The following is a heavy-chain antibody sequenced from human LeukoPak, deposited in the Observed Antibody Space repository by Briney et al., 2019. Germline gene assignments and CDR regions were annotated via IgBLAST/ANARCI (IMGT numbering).Heavy chain of an antibody. CDR2: IYYSGST. V-gene: IGHV4-59*01. Sequence: SETLSLTCTVSGGSISSYYWSWIRQPPGKGLEWIGYIYYSGSTNYNPSLKSRVTISVDTSKNQFSLKLSSVTAADTAVYYCARVAVGVVDYWGQGTLVTVSS. CDR1: GGSISSYY. CDR3: ARVAVGVVDY. D-gene: IGHD1-26*01. J-gene: IGHJ4*02.